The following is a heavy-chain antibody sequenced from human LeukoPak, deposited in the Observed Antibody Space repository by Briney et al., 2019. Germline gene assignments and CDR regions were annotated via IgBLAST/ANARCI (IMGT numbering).Heavy chain of an antibody. D-gene: IGHD1-26*01. CDR3: ARLAGSYPGSPFDY. V-gene: IGHV5-51*01. CDR1: AYRFANYW. J-gene: IGHJ4*02. Sequence: GESLKISCKGSAYRFANYWIGWVRQMPGKGLEWMGIIYPGDSETSYSPSFEGQVTISADKSISSAYLQWSSLKASDSALYYCARLAGSYPGSPFDYWGQGTLVTVSS. CDR2: IYPGDSET.